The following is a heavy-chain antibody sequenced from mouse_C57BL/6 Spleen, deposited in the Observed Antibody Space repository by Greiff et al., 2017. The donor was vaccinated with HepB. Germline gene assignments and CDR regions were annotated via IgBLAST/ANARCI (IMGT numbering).Heavy chain of an antibody. CDR1: GYAFSSSW. CDR3: ARYHYDYDDPYAMDY. D-gene: IGHD2-4*01. Sequence: VQLQQSGPELVKPGASVKISCKASGYAFSSSWMNWVKQRPGKGLEWIGRIYPGDGDTNYNGKFKGKATLTADKSSSTAYMQLSSLTSEDSAVYFCARYHYDYDDPYAMDYWGQGTSVTVSS. J-gene: IGHJ4*01. V-gene: IGHV1-82*01. CDR2: IYPGDGDT.